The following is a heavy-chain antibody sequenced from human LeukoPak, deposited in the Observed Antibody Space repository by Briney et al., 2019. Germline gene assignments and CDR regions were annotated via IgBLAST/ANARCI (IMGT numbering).Heavy chain of an antibody. CDR2: IYYSGST. Sequence: PSETLSLTCAVSGGSISNYYWNWIRQRPGKGLEWIGYIYYSGSTNYNPSLKSRVTISVDTSKNQFSLKLSSVTAADTAVYYCARDPSGYRTSYNWFDPWGQGTLVTVSS. V-gene: IGHV4-59*01. CDR1: GGSISNYY. J-gene: IGHJ5*02. D-gene: IGHD3-22*01. CDR3: ARDPSGYRTSYNWFDP.